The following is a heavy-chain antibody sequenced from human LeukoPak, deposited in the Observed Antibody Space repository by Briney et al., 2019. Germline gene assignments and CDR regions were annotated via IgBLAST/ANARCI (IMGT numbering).Heavy chain of an antibody. CDR2: MSYDGSNE. CDR3: AREKYAGYYFDC. J-gene: IGHJ4*02. CDR1: GFSFSQYA. Sequence: GGSLRLSCTASGFSFSQYAMHWVRQAPGKGLEWAAVMSYDGSNEFYADSVKGRFTISRDNSRNTLYLQMNSLRAEDTAVYYCAREKYAGYYFDCWGQGALVTVSS. D-gene: IGHD2-8*01. V-gene: IGHV3-30-3*01.